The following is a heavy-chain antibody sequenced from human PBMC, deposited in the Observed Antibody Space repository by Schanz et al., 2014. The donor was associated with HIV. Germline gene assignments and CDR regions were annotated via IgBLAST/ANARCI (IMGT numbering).Heavy chain of an antibody. D-gene: IGHD3-22*01. CDR1: GFTFDSYG. Sequence: QVQLVESGGGVVQPGRSLRLSCAASGFTFDSYGIHWVRQAPGKGLEWVAVISYDGRNKYFGHSVKGRFTISRDNSKNTVYLQAKSLRPEDTAVYYCAKDRNQYDSRYIGKGNYYYYYGMDVWGQGTTVTVSS. CDR2: ISYDGRNK. J-gene: IGHJ6*02. V-gene: IGHV3-30*18. CDR3: AKDRNQYDSRYIGKGNYYYYYGMDV.